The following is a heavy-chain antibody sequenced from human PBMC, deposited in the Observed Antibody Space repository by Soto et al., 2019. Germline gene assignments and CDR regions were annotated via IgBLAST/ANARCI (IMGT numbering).Heavy chain of an antibody. V-gene: IGHV3-23*01. Sequence: GGSLRLSCAASAFTFSSYAMTWVRQAPGKGLDWVSAISAGGDSTNYADSVQGRLTISRDNSKNTLYLQMNSLRAEDTAVYYCAKAMVAAAGTGAFDIWGQGTMVTVSS. CDR3: AKAMVAAAGTGAFDI. CDR2: ISAGGDST. J-gene: IGHJ3*02. CDR1: AFTFSSYA. D-gene: IGHD6-13*01.